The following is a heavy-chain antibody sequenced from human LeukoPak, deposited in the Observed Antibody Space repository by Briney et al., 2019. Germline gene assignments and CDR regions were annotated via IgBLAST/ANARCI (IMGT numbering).Heavy chain of an antibody. D-gene: IGHD3-10*01. V-gene: IGHV1-2*02. CDR1: GYTFTGYY. CDR3: ARGRITMVQGPVDY. Sequence: ASVKVSRKASGYTFTGYYMHWVRQAPGQGLEWMGWINPNSGGTNYAQKFQGRVTMTRDTSISTAYMELSRLRSDDTAVYYCARGRITMVQGPVDYWGQGTLVTVSS. J-gene: IGHJ4*02. CDR2: INPNSGGT.